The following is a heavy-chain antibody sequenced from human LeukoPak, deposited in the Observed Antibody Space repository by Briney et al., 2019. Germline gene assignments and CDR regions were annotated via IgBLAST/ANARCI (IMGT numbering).Heavy chain of an antibody. D-gene: IGHD6-13*01. J-gene: IGHJ4*02. CDR2: ISGSGGST. CDR3: AKPRVPSGSWYFPFDH. V-gene: IGHV3-23*01. Sequence: GGSLRLSCAASGFTFSSYVMSWVRQAPGKGLEWVSTISGSGGSTDYADSVKGRFTISRDNSKNTLYLQINSLRAEDTAVYYCAKPRVPSGSWYFPFDHWGQGTLVTVSS. CDR1: GFTFSSYV.